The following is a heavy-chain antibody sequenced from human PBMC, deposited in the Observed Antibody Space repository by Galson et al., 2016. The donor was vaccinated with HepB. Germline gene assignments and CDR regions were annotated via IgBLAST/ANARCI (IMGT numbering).Heavy chain of an antibody. V-gene: IGHV3-74*01. CDR1: GFTFSRYW. Sequence: SLRLSCAASGFTFSRYWMHWVRQAPGEGLVWVSRLNSDGTTTNYADSVKGRFTISRDNAKNTLYLQMNSLRAEDTSVYYCARGGGKHGPLNYWGQGTPVTVSS. CDR3: ARGGGKHGPLNY. D-gene: IGHD3-16*01. CDR2: LNSDGTTT. J-gene: IGHJ4*02.